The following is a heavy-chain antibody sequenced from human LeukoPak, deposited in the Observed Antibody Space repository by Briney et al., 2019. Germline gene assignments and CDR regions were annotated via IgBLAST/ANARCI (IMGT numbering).Heavy chain of an antibody. Sequence: ASVKVSCKASGYSFTDHNVHWVRQAPGQALEWMGWIKPNNGDTKFSQKFQDRVTLTSDTSIDTAYMEMSGLTSDDTAIYYCARVLSAVSSIFDYWGQGTLVTVSS. CDR3: ARVLSAVSSIFDY. CDR1: GYSFTDHN. J-gene: IGHJ4*02. CDR2: IKPNNGDT. V-gene: IGHV1-2*02. D-gene: IGHD4/OR15-4a*01.